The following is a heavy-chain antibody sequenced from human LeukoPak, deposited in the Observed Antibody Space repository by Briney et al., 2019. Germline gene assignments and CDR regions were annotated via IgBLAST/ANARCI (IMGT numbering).Heavy chain of an antibody. CDR1: GLSFSTYS. CDR3: AELGITMIGGV. Sequence: GGSLRLSCAASGLSFSTYSMNWVRQAPGKGLEWVSYISSSGSTIYYADSVKGRFTISRDNAKNSLYLQMNSLRAEDTAVYYCAELGITMIGGVWGKGTTVTISS. CDR2: ISSSGSTI. D-gene: IGHD3-10*02. V-gene: IGHV3-48*04. J-gene: IGHJ6*04.